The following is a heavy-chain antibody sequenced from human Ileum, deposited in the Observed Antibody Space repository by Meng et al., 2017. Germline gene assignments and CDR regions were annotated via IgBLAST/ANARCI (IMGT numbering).Heavy chain of an antibody. J-gene: IGHJ5*02. CDR2: IKNKAQSYTT. Sequence: EVQLVESGGGLFPPGGPLRLSCAASGFTSSDHYMDWVRQALGKGLEWVGQIKNKAQSYTTDYAASVRGRFTISRDDLRNSLYLQMDSLKIEDTAVYYCADVGSTLPWGQGTLVTVSS. V-gene: IGHV3-72*01. CDR3: ADVGSTLP. D-gene: IGHD1-26*01. CDR1: GFTSSDHY.